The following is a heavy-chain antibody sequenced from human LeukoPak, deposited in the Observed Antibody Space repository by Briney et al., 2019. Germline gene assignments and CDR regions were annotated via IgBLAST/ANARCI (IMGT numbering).Heavy chain of an antibody. CDR3: AKDMGDRVRGVIIFDH. J-gene: IGHJ4*02. CDR2: VSWNSGAV. Sequence: GGSLRLSCAASGFAFDEYAMHWVRHAPGKGLEWVSGVSWNSGAVAYADSVQGRFTISRDNAKRSLYLQMNSLRPEDTALYYCAKDMGDRVRGVIIFDHWGRGILVTVSS. D-gene: IGHD3-10*01. CDR1: GFAFDEYA. V-gene: IGHV3-9*01.